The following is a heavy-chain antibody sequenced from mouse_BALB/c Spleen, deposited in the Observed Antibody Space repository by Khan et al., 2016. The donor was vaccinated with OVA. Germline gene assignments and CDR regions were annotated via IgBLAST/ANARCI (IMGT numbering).Heavy chain of an antibody. Sequence: QMQLEESGPGLVQPSQSLSITCTVSGFSLTNSGVHWLRQSPGRGLEWLGLIWSGGNTDYNAAFISRLTISKDNTKSQVFFKMNSLQADDTAIYYCARKRGVHYNMDFWGQGISVTVSS. CDR3: ARKRGVHYNMDF. V-gene: IGHV2-2*01. CDR2: IWSGGNT. CDR1: GFSLTNSG. J-gene: IGHJ4*01.